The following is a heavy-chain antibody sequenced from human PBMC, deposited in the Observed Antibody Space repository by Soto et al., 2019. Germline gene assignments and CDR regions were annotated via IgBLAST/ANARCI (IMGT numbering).Heavy chain of an antibody. V-gene: IGHV1-69*08. CDR3: ARDGGIAVACTN. CDR1: GGTFSSYT. D-gene: IGHD6-19*01. Sequence: QVQLVQSGAEVKKPGSSVKVSCKASGGTFSSYTISWVRQAPGQGLEWMGRIIPILGIANYAQKFQGRVTITADKSTSTAYMELSSLRSEDTAVYYCARDGGIAVACTNWGQGTLVTVCS. CDR2: IIPILGIA. J-gene: IGHJ4*02.